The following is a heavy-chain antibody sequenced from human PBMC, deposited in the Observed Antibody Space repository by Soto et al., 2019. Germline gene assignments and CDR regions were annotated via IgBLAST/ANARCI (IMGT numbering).Heavy chain of an antibody. Sequence: AGGSLELGCAASGVTVRNAGMSWCRQAPGKGLEWAGRIKTKTDGGTTDYAAPVKGRFTISRDDSKNTLYLQMNSLKTEDTAVYYCTTAPLRDYWGQGTLVTVSS. CDR2: IKTKTDGGTT. CDR3: TTAPLRDY. CDR1: GVTVRNAG. V-gene: IGHV3-15*01. J-gene: IGHJ4*02.